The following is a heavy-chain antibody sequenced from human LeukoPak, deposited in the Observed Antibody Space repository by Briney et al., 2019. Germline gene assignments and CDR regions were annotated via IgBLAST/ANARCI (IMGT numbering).Heavy chain of an antibody. CDR2: MNPNSGNT. V-gene: IGHV1-8*01. Sequence: ASVKVSCKASGYTFTSYDINWVRQATGQGLEWMGWMNPNSGNTGYVQKFQGRVTMTRNTSISTAYMELSSLRSEDTAVYYCARATRYCSSTSCRYYFDYWGQGTLVTVSS. CDR1: GYTFTSYD. J-gene: IGHJ4*02. D-gene: IGHD2-2*01. CDR3: ARATRYCSSTSCRYYFDY.